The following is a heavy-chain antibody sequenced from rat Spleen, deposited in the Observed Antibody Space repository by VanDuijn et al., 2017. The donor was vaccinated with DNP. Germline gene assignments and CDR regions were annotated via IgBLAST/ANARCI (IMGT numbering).Heavy chain of an antibody. CDR1: GFTFSDYY. CDR2: ISYEGSST. V-gene: IGHV5-22*01. J-gene: IGHJ2*01. Sequence: EVQLVESGGGLVQPGRSLKLSCAASGFTFSDYYMAWVRQAPKKGLEWVASISYEGSSTYYGDSVKGRFTISRDNAKSTLYLQMNNLRSEDTATYYCTRDLNHGYNYAFDYWGQGVMVTVSS. CDR3: TRDLNHGYNYAFDY. D-gene: IGHD1-4*01.